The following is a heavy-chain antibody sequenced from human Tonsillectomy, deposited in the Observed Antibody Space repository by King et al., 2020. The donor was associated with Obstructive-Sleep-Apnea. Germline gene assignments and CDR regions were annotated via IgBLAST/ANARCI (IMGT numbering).Heavy chain of an antibody. D-gene: IGHD2-15*01. CDR3: ARTFKPGYCSGGSCSPMDV. CDR2: INPNSGGT. CDR1: GYTFTGHY. J-gene: IGHJ6*02. V-gene: IGHV1-2*02. Sequence: QLVQSGPEVNKPGASVKVSCKASGYTFTGHYMHWVRQAPGQGLEWMGWINPNSGGTYYAQKFQGRVTMTRDTSISTAYMELSRLLSDDTAVYYCARTFKPGYCSGGSCSPMDVWGQGTTVTVSS.